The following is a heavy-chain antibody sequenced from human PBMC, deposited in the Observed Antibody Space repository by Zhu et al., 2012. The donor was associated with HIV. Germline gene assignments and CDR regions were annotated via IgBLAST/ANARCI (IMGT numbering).Heavy chain of an antibody. J-gene: IGHJ3*02. CDR2: MYHGGST. CDR3: ARGDYVSEWLSLLHVAFDI. D-gene: IGHD3-3*01. Sequence: QVQLQESGPGLVQPSETLSLTCAVSGYSITSGYYWGWIRQPPGKGLEWIGSMYHGGSTYYNPPLKSRVTISVDTSKNQFSLKMSSVTAADTAMYYCARGDYVSEWLSLLHVAFDIWGQGTMVTVAS. CDR1: GYSITSGYY. V-gene: IGHV4-38-2*01.